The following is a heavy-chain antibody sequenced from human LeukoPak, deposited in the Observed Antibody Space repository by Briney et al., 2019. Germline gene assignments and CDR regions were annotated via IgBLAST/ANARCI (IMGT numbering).Heavy chain of an antibody. Sequence: PGGSLRLSCAVSGLTFSRYWMSWVRQAPGEGPEWVANIKQDGSEEYYVDSVKGRFTISRDNAMESLYLQMNSLRAEDTAVYYCARGPLGYCSTGSCAFDVWGQGTMVIVSS. J-gene: IGHJ3*01. CDR1: GLTFSRYW. CDR3: ARGPLGYCSTGSCAFDV. V-gene: IGHV3-7*01. D-gene: IGHD2-15*01. CDR2: IKQDGSEE.